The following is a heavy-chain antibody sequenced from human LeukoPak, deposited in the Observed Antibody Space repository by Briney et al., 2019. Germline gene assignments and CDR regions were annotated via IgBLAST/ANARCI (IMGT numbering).Heavy chain of an antibody. CDR3: AREGRSSSEPSYYYYMDV. J-gene: IGHJ6*03. CDR1: GGTFSSYA. D-gene: IGHD6-13*01. Sequence: ASVKVSCKASGGTFSSYAISWVRQAPGQGLEWMGGIIPNSGGTNYAQKFQGRVTMTRDTSISTAYMELSRLRSDDTAVYYCAREGRSSSEPSYYYYMDVWGKGTTVTVSS. CDR2: IIPNSGGT. V-gene: IGHV1-2*02.